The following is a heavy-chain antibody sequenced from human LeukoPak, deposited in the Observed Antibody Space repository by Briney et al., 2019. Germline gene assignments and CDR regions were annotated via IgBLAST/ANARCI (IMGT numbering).Heavy chain of an antibody. CDR1: GGTFSSYA. J-gene: IGHJ4*02. Sequence: SVTVSFKASGGTFSSYAISWVRQAPGQGLEWMGGIIPIFGTANYAQKFQGRVTITADKSTSTAYVELSSLRSEDTAVYYCARVGPHYGSGSYSDYWGQGTLVTVSS. CDR2: IIPIFGTA. V-gene: IGHV1-69*06. D-gene: IGHD3-10*01. CDR3: ARVGPHYGSGSYSDY.